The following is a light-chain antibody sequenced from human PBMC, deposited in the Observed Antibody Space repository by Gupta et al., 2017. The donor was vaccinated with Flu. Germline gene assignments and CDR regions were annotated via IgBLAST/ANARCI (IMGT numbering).Light chain of an antibody. Sequence: CTLRSCINVGIYRIYWYQQKPGSPPQYLLRYKSDSDNQQGSGVPSRFSESKDASANAGILLISGLQSEDEADYYCMIWHNSAWVFGGGTKLTVL. J-gene: IGLJ3*02. V-gene: IGLV5-45*01. CDR1: SCINVGIYR. CDR2: YKSDSDN. CDR3: MIWHNSAWV.